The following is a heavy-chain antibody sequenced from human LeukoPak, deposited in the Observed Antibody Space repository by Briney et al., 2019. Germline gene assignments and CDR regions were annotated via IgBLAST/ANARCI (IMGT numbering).Heavy chain of an antibody. J-gene: IGHJ3*02. CDR3: ARGGYYDSSGSRDAFDI. D-gene: IGHD3-22*01. CDR1: GGSISSGGYF. V-gene: IGHV4-61*02. Sequence: SETLSLTCTVSGGSISSGGYFWNWIRQPAGKGLEWIGRIYTSGSTDYNPSLKSRVTISLDTSKNQFSLKLSSVTAADTAVYYCARGGYYDSSGSRDAFDIWGQGTMVTVSS. CDR2: IYTSGST.